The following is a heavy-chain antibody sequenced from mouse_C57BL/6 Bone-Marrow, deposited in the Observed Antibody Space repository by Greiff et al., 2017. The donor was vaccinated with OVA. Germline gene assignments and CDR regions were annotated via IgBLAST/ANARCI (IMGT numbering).Heavy chain of an antibody. V-gene: IGHV14-4*01. Sequence: EVKLQESGAELVRPGASVKLSCTASGFNIKDDYMHWVKQRPEQGLEWIGWIDPENGDTEYASKFQGKATITADTSSNTAYLQLSSLTSEDTAVYYCTRYYSNYVGFDYWGQGTTLTVSS. CDR3: TRYYSNYVGFDY. CDR1: GFNIKDDY. D-gene: IGHD2-5*01. J-gene: IGHJ2*01. CDR2: IDPENGDT.